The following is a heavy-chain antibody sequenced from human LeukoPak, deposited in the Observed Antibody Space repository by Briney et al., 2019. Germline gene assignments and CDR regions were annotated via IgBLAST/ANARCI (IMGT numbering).Heavy chain of an antibody. CDR2: IYYSGST. V-gene: IGHV4-59*01. CDR3: ASGATSWAHMDV. CDR1: GGSISSYY. D-gene: IGHD3-16*01. Sequence: SETLSLTCTVSGGSISSYYWSWIRQPPGKGLEWIGYIYYSGSTNYNPSLKSRVTISVDTSKNQFSLKLSSVTAADTAVYYCASGATSWAHMDVWGEGTTVTVSS. J-gene: IGHJ6*03.